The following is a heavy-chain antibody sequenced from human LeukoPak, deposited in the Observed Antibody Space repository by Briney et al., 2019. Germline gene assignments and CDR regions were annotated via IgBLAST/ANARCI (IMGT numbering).Heavy chain of an antibody. Sequence: GGSLRLSCAASGFTFSSYSMNWVRQGPGKGLEWVSLISSISDYIYYADSVKGRFTISRDNAKNSLYLQMNSPRAEDTAVYYCASLHDIVVVPPATIDYWGQGTLVTVSS. J-gene: IGHJ4*02. CDR1: GFTFSSYS. D-gene: IGHD2-2*01. CDR2: ISSISDYI. CDR3: ASLHDIVVVPPATIDY. V-gene: IGHV3-21*01.